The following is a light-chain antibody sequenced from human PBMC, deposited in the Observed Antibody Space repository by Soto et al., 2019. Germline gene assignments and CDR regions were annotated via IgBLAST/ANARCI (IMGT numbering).Light chain of an antibody. J-gene: IGKJ2*01. CDR1: QSLLHSNGYNY. CDR3: KQALQNPDMYT. CDR2: LGS. Sequence: IVMTQSPLSLPVTPGEPASISCRSSQSLLHSNGYNYLDWYLQKPGQSPQLLIYLGSNRASGVPDRLSGSGSGTDFTLKISRVEAEDVGVYYCKQALQNPDMYTFGQGTKLEIK. V-gene: IGKV2-28*01.